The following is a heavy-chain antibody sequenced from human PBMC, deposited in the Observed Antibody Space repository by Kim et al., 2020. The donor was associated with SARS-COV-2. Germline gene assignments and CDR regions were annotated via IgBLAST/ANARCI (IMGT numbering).Heavy chain of an antibody. V-gene: IGHV3-48*02. D-gene: IGHD3-22*01. Sequence: YADSVKGRFTISRDNAKNSLYLQMNSLRDEDTAVYYCARDGVRAIVAWKYWGQGTLVTVSS. CDR3: ARDGVRAIVAWKY. J-gene: IGHJ4*02.